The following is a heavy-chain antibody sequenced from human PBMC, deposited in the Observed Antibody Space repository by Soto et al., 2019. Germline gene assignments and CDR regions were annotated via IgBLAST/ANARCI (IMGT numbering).Heavy chain of an antibody. CDR3: AKNQGVELVPLATVDWFDP. V-gene: IGHV3-23*01. J-gene: IGHJ5*02. CDR1: GFIFENFG. Sequence: VGSLGLSCADSGFIFENFGMSWVRQAPGKGLEWISSISGSGFKKYYADSVKGRFTISRDNSKSTVYLELNSLSAEDTAVYHCAKNQGVELVPLATVDWFDPWGQGSVVTVSS. CDR2: ISGSGFKK. D-gene: IGHD1-26*01.